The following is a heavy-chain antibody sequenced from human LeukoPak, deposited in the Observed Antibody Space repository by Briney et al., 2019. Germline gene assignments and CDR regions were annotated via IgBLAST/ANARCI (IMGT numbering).Heavy chain of an antibody. V-gene: IGHV1-18*01. CDR3: ARGRQLVPNNWFDP. Sequence: ASVKVSCMASGYTFTSYGISWVRQAPGQGLEWMGWISAYNGNTNYAQKLQGRVTMTTDTSTSTAYMELRSLRSDDTAVYYCARGRQLVPNNWFDPWGQGTLVTVSS. J-gene: IGHJ5*02. CDR1: GYTFTSYG. CDR2: ISAYNGNT. D-gene: IGHD6-6*01.